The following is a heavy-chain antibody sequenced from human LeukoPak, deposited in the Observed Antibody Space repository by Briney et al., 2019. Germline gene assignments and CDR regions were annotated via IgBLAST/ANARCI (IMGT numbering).Heavy chain of an antibody. J-gene: IGHJ6*03. D-gene: IGHD3-10*01. CDR2: VNPNNGDA. V-gene: IGHV1-8*02. CDR3: ARHGSGNYYYMDV. Sequence: ASVKVSCKASGYSFTNYDINWVRQAAGQGLEWMGWVNPNNGDAGFSQKFQGRVTLTSNTSLTTAYMALTSLTSEDTAVYYCARHGSGNYYYMDVWGKGTTVTVSS. CDR1: GYSFTNYD.